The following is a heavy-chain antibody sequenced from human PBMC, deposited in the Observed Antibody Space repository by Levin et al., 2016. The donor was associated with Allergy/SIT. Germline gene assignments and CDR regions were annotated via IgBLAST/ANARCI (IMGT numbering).Heavy chain of an antibody. D-gene: IGHD3-10*01. J-gene: IGHJ4*02. CDR3: ARDDREPGVSDY. V-gene: IGHV3-11*05. CDR2: ISSSSSYT. Sequence: WIRQPPGKGLEWVSYISSSSSYTNYADSVKGRFTISRDNAKNSLYLQMNSLRAEDTAVYYCARDDREPGVSDYWGQGTLVTVSS.